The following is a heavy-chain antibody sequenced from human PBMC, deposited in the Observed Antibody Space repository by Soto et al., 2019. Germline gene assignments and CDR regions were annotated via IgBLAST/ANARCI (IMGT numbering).Heavy chain of an antibody. Sequence: SLKVSCKASVYTFTGYFMHWVRQAPGQGLEWMGWINPYSGGAYYAQSFQGRVTMTRDTSISTVYMELSRLRFDDTAVYYCARVIRGAYYNSPLDTWGQGTVVTVLL. CDR2: INPYSGGA. CDR1: VYTFTGYF. CDR3: ARVIRGAYYNSPLDT. V-gene: IGHV1-2*02. J-gene: IGHJ5*02. D-gene: IGHD3-10*01.